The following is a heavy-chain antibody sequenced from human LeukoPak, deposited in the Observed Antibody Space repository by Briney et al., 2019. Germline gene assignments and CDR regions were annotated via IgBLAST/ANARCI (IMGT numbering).Heavy chain of an antibody. CDR1: GFTFSRYG. J-gene: IGHJ5*02. CDR2: ISYDGSNK. V-gene: IGHV3-30*18. CDR3: AKAYGSGSPILQGFDP. D-gene: IGHD3-10*01. Sequence: GGSLRLSCAASGFTFSRYGMHWLRQAPGKGLEWVAVISYDGSNKYYADSVKGRFTISRDNSKNTLYLQMNSLRAEDTAVYYCAKAYGSGSPILQGFDPWGQGTLVTVSS.